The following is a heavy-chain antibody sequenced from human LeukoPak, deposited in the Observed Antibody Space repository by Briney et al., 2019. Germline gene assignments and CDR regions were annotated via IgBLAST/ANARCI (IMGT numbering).Heavy chain of an antibody. D-gene: IGHD1-26*01. Sequence: SETLSLPCSVSGASISGGTYYWGWIRPPPGKGLEWIGSIYYTGSTYDNPSLKSRVTISVDTSKNQFSLKLSSVTAADTAVYYCARRGGSGRAFDYWGQGTLVTVSS. CDR3: ARRGGSGRAFDY. CDR2: IYYTGST. V-gene: IGHV4-39*01. CDR1: GASISGGTYY. J-gene: IGHJ4*02.